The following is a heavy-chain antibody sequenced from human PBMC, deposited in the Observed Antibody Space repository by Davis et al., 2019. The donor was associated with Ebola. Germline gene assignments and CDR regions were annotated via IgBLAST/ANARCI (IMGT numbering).Heavy chain of an antibody. V-gene: IGHV1-69*04. D-gene: IGHD3-10*01. J-gene: IGHJ4*02. CDR2: IIPILGIA. Sequence: SVKVSCKASGGTFSSYAISWVRQAPGQGLEWMGRIIPILGIANYAQKFQGRVTITADKSTSTAYMELSSLRSEDTAVYYCARDRGGKLAPQGDFDYWGQGTLVTVSS. CDR3: ARDRGGKLAPQGDFDY. CDR1: GGTFSSYA.